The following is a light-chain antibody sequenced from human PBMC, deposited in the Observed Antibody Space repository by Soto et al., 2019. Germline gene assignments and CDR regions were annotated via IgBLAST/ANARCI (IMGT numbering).Light chain of an antibody. CDR3: QQYKIWPPWT. V-gene: IGKV3-15*01. CDR1: QTFSNS. Sequence: EILLTQSPGTLSLSLGASATLSCRASQTFSNSLLSWFQTIPGQAPRLIIYGASIRATGVPARFSGSGSGTDFTLTISSLQSEDFAVYDGQQYKIWPPWTFGQGPKVDIK. CDR2: GAS. J-gene: IGKJ1*01.